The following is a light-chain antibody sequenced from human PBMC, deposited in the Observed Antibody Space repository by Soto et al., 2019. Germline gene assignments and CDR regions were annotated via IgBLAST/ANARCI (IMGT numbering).Light chain of an antibody. CDR2: NNS. CDR3: AAWDDSLNAWV. J-gene: IGLJ3*02. V-gene: IGLV1-44*01. Sequence: QSVLTQPPSASGTPGQRVTISCSGSSSNIGSNTVNWYQQLPGTAPKLLIYNNSQRPSGVPDRFSGSRSDTSASLAISGLQSEDEADYYCAAWDDSLNAWVFGGGTQLTVL. CDR1: SSNIGSNT.